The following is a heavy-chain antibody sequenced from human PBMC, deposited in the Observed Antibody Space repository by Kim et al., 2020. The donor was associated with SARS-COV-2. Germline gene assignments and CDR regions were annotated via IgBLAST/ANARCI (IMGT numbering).Heavy chain of an antibody. J-gene: IGHJ3*02. CDR3: ARVLRLGEWEPAFDI. CDR1: GYTFTSYG. CDR2: ISAYNGNT. D-gene: IGHD1-26*01. Sequence: ASVKVSCKASGYTFTSYGISWVRQAPGQGLEWMGWISAYNGNTNYAQKLQGRFTMTTDTSTSTAYMELRSLRSDDTAVYYCARVLRLGEWEPAFDIWGQGTMVTDSS. V-gene: IGHV1-18*04.